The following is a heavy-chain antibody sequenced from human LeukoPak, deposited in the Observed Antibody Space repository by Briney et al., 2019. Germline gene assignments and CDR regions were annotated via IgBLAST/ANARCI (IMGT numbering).Heavy chain of an antibody. CDR3: ATHAPGYFDFI. V-gene: IGHV4-59*08. D-gene: IGHD3-9*01. CDR2: IYSSGAT. CDR1: GGSIRNYY. Sequence: PSETLSLTCSISGGSIRNYYFSWLRQPPGRGLEWIGYIYSSGATSYNPSLNGRVTMSVDTSKNQISLKLTSVTAADTAVYYCATHAPGYFDFIWGQGALVTVSS. J-gene: IGHJ4*02.